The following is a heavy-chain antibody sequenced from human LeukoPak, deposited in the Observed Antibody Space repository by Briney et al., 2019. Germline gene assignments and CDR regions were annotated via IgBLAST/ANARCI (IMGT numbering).Heavy chain of an antibody. V-gene: IGHV4-59*01. CDR2: IYYSGST. CDR1: GGSISSYY. J-gene: IGHJ4*02. CDR3: ARGYSSSSVSGGY. D-gene: IGHD6-6*01. Sequence: PSETLSLTCTVSGGSISSYYWSWIRQPPGKGLEWIGYIYYSGSTNYNPSLKGRVTISVDTSKNQFSLKLTSVTAADTAVYYCARGYSSSSVSGGYWGQGTLVTVSS.